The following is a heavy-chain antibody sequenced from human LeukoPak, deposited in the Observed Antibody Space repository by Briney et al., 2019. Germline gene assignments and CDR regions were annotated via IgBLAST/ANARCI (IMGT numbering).Heavy chain of an antibody. D-gene: IGHD2-2*01. Sequence: GGSLRLSCAASGFTVSSNYMSWVRQAPGKGLEWVSVIYSGGSTYYADSVKGRFTISRDNSKNTLYLQMNSLRAEDTAVYYCARPRKRFGYCSSTSCPYTFDYWGQGTLVTVSS. CDR3: ARPRKRFGYCSSTSCPYTFDY. CDR2: IYSGGST. CDR1: GFTVSSNY. V-gene: IGHV3-53*01. J-gene: IGHJ4*02.